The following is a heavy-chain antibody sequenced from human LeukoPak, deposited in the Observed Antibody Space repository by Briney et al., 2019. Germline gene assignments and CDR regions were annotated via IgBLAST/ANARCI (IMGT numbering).Heavy chain of an antibody. J-gene: IGHJ5*02. Sequence: GESLQISCQGSGYSFTSYWIGWVRQMPGKGLEWMGIIYPGDPDTRYSPSFQGQVTISADKSISTAYLQWSSLKASDTAMYYCARFIAVAAPSWFDPWGQGTLVTVSS. D-gene: IGHD6-19*01. CDR1: GYSFTSYW. CDR3: ARFIAVAAPSWFDP. CDR2: IYPGDPDT. V-gene: IGHV5-51*01.